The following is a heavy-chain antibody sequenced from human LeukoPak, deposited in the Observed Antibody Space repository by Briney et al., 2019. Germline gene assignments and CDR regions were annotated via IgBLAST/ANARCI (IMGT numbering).Heavy chain of an antibody. V-gene: IGHV1-8*01. CDR3: ARGRSGMATIYY. D-gene: IGHD5-24*01. Sequence: PVASVKVSCKASGYTFTSYDINWVRQATGQGLEWMGWMNPNSGNTGYAQTFQGRVTMTRNTSISTAYMELSSLRSQDTAVCYCARGRSGMATIYYWGQGTLVTVSS. CDR1: GYTFTSYD. J-gene: IGHJ4*02. CDR2: MNPNSGNT.